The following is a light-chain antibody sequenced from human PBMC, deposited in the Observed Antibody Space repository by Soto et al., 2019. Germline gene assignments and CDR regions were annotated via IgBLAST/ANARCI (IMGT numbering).Light chain of an antibody. V-gene: IGKV1-39*01. J-gene: IGKJ2*01. Sequence: DIQMTQSPSSLSASVRDRVTITCRASQSIRSHFNGYQERPGKAPKLLIYAASSLQRGVPSRFSGTGSGAAFTLPISSLQPEYFAPYFCPQSSNPPYTFGQETQLEIK. CDR1: QSIRSH. CDR3: PQSSNPPYT. CDR2: AAS.